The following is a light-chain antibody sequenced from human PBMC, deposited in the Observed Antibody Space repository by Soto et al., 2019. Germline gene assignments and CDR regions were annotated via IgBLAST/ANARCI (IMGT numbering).Light chain of an antibody. Sequence: QSALTQPASVSGSPGQSITISCTGTSSDIGHYDYVSWYQHHPGKAPKLMIYHVTYRPSGVSNRYSGSKSGNSASLTISGLHADDEADYYCCSLTTSHTYVFGSGTKVTVL. CDR2: HVT. CDR3: CSLTTSHTYV. J-gene: IGLJ1*01. V-gene: IGLV2-14*03. CDR1: SSDIGHYDY.